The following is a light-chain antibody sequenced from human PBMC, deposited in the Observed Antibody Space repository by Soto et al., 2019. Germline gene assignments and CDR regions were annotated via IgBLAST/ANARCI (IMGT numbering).Light chain of an antibody. CDR3: HQYAVSPLT. J-gene: IGKJ4*01. CDR1: QSVGRNY. CDR2: DAS. Sequence: EIVLTQSPGTLSLSPGESATLSCRASQSVGRNYLAWFQHKPDQAPRLLIYDASNRATGVPDRFSGSGSGTDFTLSVTRLEPEDFAVDYCHQYAVSPLTCGGGTTVEIK. V-gene: IGKV3-20*01.